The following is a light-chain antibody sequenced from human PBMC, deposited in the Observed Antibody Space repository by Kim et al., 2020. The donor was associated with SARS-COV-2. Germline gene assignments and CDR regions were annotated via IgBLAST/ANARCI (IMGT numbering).Light chain of an antibody. Sequence: PVGPVTLTCGSSTVAVTGGHSAHWFQQRPGQAPRTLIYDTNNKHSWTPARFSASLLGGKAALTLSGAQPEDEAEYYFLLSYSGARVFGGGTQLTVL. CDR3: LLSYSGARV. CDR1: TVAVTGGHS. CDR2: DTN. V-gene: IGLV7-46*01. J-gene: IGLJ3*02.